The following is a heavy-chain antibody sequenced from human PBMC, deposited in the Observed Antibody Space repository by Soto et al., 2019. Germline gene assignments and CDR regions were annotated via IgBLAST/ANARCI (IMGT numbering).Heavy chain of an antibody. CDR3: ARAYQYDSSFGAFDI. D-gene: IGHD3-22*01. Sequence: GGSLRLSCAASEFTFRNYWMTWVRQAPGKGLEWVANIKQDGSEKFYVDSVRGRFTISRDNADNSLFLQMNSLRAEDTAVYYCARAYQYDSSFGAFDIWGQGTMVTVSS. V-gene: IGHV3-7*01. J-gene: IGHJ3*02. CDR1: EFTFRNYW. CDR2: IKQDGSEK.